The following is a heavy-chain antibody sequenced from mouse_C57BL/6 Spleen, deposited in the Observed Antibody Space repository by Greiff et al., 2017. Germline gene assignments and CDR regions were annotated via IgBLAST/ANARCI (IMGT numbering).Heavy chain of an antibody. D-gene: IGHD2-1*01. CDR2: IYPGDGDT. CDR3: ARSVYGNCVCYAMDY. CDR1: GYAFSSYW. Sequence: QVQLQQSGAELVQPGASVKISCKASGYAFSSYWMNWVKQRPGKGLERIGQIYPGDGDTNYNGKSKGKATLTADKSSRTAYMQLSSLTAEDSAVYFCARSVYGNCVCYAMDYWGQGTSVTVSS. V-gene: IGHV1-80*01. J-gene: IGHJ4*01.